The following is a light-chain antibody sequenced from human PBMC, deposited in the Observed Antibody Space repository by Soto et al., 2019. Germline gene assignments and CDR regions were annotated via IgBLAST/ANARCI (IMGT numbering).Light chain of an antibody. CDR3: QPSGSLVLT. J-gene: IGKJ4*01. V-gene: IGKV3-20*01. CDR2: GAS. CDR1: QSVSSSY. Sequence: EIVLTQSPGTLSLSPGERATLSCRASQSVSSSYLAWYQQKPGQAPRLLIYGASSRATGIPDRFSGSGSGTDFTLTISRLEPEDFAVYYCQPSGSLVLTFGGGTKVEIK.